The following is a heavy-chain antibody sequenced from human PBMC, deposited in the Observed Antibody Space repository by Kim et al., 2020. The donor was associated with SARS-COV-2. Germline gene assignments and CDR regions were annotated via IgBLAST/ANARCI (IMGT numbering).Heavy chain of an antibody. CDR3: ARYSSKALFDY. V-gene: IGHV4-59*01. J-gene: IGHJ4*02. Sequence: TNYNPSLKSRVTRSVDTSKNQFSLKLSSVTAADTAVYYCARYSSKALFDYWGQGTLVTVSS. D-gene: IGHD6-13*01. CDR2: T.